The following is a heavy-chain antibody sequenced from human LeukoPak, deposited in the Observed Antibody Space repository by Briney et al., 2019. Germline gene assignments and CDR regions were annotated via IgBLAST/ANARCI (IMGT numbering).Heavy chain of an antibody. V-gene: IGHV1-2*04. Sequence: ASVKVSCKASGYTFTSYGISWVRQAPGQGLEWMGWINPNSGGTNYAQKFQGWVTMTRDTSISTAYMELSRLRSDDTAVYYCARTGYSGYDGETFDYWGQGTLVTVSS. J-gene: IGHJ4*02. CDR2: INPNSGGT. D-gene: IGHD5-12*01. CDR1: GYTFTSYG. CDR3: ARTGYSGYDGETFDY.